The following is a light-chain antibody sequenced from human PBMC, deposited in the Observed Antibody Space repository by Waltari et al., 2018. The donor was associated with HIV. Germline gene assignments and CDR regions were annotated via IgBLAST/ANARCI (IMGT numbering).Light chain of an antibody. J-gene: IGLJ3*02. V-gene: IGLV1-44*01. CDR3: GAWDDSLKGFM. Sequence: QSVLTQPPSASGAPGQRVTISCSGSRSNIGSNPVSWYQQLPGTAPKLLISSNSQRPSGVPDRFSVSKSGSSASLAISGLQSEDESQYFCGAWDDSLKGFMFGGGTQLTVL. CDR2: SNS. CDR1: RSNIGSNP.